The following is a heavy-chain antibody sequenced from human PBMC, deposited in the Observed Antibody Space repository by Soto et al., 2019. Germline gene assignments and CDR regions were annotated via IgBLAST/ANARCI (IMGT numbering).Heavy chain of an antibody. CDR3: AGPVSDFDVRRYRTSYFDQ. D-gene: IGHD3-10*02. V-gene: IGHV4-31*03. J-gene: IGHJ4*02. CDR2: IDNSGST. CDR1: GASFSTGVYY. Sequence: TLSLTFTVSGASFSTGVYYWTGIRQHPGKGLEWIGYIDNSGSTYYNPSLTGRVDISVDTSKNEFSLNLQSLTAADTAFYYCAGPVSDFDVRRYRTSYFDQWGQGILVTVSS.